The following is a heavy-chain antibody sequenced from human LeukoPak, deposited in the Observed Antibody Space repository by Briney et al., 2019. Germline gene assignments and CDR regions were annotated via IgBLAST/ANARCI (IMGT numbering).Heavy chain of an antibody. CDR2: INPNSGGT. D-gene: IGHD6-6*01. V-gene: IGHV1-2*02. Sequence: ASVRLSCKASGYTFTGYYMHWVRQAPGQGLEWMGWINPNSGGTNYAQKFQGRVTMTRDTSISTAYMELSRLRSDDTAVYYCARDRLRRGSSSSDYWGQGTLVTVSS. CDR1: GYTFTGYY. CDR3: ARDRLRRGSSSSDY. J-gene: IGHJ4*02.